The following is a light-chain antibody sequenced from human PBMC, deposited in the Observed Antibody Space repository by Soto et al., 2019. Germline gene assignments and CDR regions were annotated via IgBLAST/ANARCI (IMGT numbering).Light chain of an antibody. CDR1: SSDVGSYNL. V-gene: IGLV2-23*01. Sequence: QSALTQPASVSGSPGQSITIYCTAISSDVGSYNLVSWYQQHPGKAPKLMIYEGSKRPSGVSNRFSGSKSGNTASLTISGLQAEDEADYYCCSYAGSSTWVFGGGTKLTVL. CDR2: EGS. CDR3: CSYAGSSTWV. J-gene: IGLJ3*02.